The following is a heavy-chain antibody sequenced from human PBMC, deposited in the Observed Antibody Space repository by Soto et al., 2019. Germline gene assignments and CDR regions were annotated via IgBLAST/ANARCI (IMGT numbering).Heavy chain of an antibody. D-gene: IGHD6-6*01. CDR3: AKDEYSSSFYYYYYMDV. V-gene: IGHV3-23*01. Sequence: EVQLLESGGGLVQPGGSLRLSXAXSXXTFSSYXXSWVRQAPGKGLEWVSAISGSGGSTYYADSVKGRFTISRDNSKNTLYLQMNSLRAEDTAVYYCAKDEYSSSFYYYYYMDVWGKGTTVTVSS. J-gene: IGHJ6*03. CDR2: ISGSGGST. CDR1: XXTFSSYX.